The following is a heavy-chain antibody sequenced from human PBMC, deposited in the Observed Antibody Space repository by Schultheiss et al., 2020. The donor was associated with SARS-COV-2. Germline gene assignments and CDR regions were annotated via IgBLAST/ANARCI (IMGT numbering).Heavy chain of an antibody. CDR1: GGSFSGYY. CDR3: ARTGTTRYYYYGMDV. CDR2: INHSGST. V-gene: IGHV4-34*01. D-gene: IGHD1-7*01. Sequence: SETLSLTCAVYGGSFSGYYWSWIRQPPGKGLEWIGEINHSGSTNYNPSLKSRVTISVDTSKNQFSLKLSSVTAADTAVYYCARTGTTRYYYYGMDVWGQGTTVTVSS. J-gene: IGHJ6*02.